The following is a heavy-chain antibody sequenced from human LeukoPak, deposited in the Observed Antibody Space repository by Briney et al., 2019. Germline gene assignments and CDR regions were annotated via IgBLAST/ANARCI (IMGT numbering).Heavy chain of an antibody. CDR3: ARELTYYYDSSGYPFDY. CDR1: GGTFSSYA. J-gene: IGHJ4*02. D-gene: IGHD3-22*01. Sequence: ASVKVSRKASGGTFSSYAISWVRQAPGQGLEWMGRIIPIFGTANYAQKFQGRVTITTDESTSTAYMELSSLRSEDTAVYYCARELTYYYDSSGYPFDYWGQGTLVTVSS. CDR2: IIPIFGTA. V-gene: IGHV1-69*05.